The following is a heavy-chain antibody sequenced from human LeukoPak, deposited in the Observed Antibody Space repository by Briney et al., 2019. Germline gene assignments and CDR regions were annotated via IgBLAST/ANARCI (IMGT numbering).Heavy chain of an antibody. CDR3: AKGRYESSGFNWAA. Sequence: GGSPRLSCAASGFTFSNYAMTWVRQAPGKGLEWVSILSGSGGSAYYADSVKGRFTISRDNSKNTLYLQMNSLRVEDTAVYYCAKGRYESSGFNWAAWGQGTLVTVSS. J-gene: IGHJ4*02. D-gene: IGHD3-22*01. V-gene: IGHV3-23*01. CDR2: LSGSGGSA. CDR1: GFTFSNYA.